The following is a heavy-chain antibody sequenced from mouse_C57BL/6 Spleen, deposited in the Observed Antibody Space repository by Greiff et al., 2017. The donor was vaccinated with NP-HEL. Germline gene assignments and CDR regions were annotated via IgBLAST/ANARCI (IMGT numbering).Heavy chain of an antibody. CDR3: ARGRYSNYVNYAMDY. J-gene: IGHJ4*01. CDR2: IYPGSGNT. V-gene: IGHV1-76*01. D-gene: IGHD2-5*01. Sequence: QVQLKQSGAELVRPGASVKLSCKASGYTFTDYYINWVKQRPGQGLEWIARIYPGSGNTYYNEKFKGKATLTAEKSSSTAYMQLSSLTSEDSAVYFCARGRYSNYVNYAMDYWGQGTSVTVSS. CDR1: GYTFTDYY.